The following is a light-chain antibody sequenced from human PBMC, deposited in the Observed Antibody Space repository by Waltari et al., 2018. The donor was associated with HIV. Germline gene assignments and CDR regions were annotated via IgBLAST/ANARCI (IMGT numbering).Light chain of an antibody. V-gene: IGKV1-16*02. CDR3: QQYSSYPLT. CDR1: QGISSY. Sequence: LSASVGDRVTITCRASQGISSYLAWFQQKPGKAPKSLIYGVSSLQSGVPSNFSGSGSGTDFTLTINGLQAEDFATYYCQQYSSYPLTFGGGTTVEIK. J-gene: IGKJ4*01. CDR2: GVS.